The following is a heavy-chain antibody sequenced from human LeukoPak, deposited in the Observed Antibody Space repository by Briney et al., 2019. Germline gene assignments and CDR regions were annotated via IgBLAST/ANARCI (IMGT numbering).Heavy chain of an antibody. D-gene: IGHD3-9*01. CDR2: ISGSGGST. CDR3: AKDQGRYFDWSPFDY. CDR1: GFTFSSYA. V-gene: IGHV3-23*01. J-gene: IGHJ4*02. Sequence: EGSLRLSCAASGFTFSSYAMSWVRQAPGKGLEWVSAISGSGGSTYYADSVKGRFTISRDNSKNTLYLQMNSLRAEDTAVYYCAKDQGRYFDWSPFDYWGQGTLVTVSS.